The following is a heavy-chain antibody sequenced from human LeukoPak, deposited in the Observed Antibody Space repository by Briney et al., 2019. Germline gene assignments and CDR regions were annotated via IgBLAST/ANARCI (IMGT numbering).Heavy chain of an antibody. CDR1: GGSISSGDYY. J-gene: IGHJ3*02. V-gene: IGHV4-30-4*08. Sequence: PSETLSLTCTVSGGSISSGDYYWSWIRQPPGKGLEWIGYIYYSGSTYYNPSLKSRVTISVDTSKNQFSLKLSSVTAADTAVYYCARPRTGRRWLQFKDDAFDIWGQGTMVTVSS. CDR3: ARPRTGRRWLQFKDDAFDI. CDR2: IYYSGST. D-gene: IGHD5-24*01.